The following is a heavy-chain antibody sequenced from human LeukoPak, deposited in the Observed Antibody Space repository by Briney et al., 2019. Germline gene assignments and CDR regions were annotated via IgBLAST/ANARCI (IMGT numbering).Heavy chain of an antibody. V-gene: IGHV3-43*02. J-gene: IGHJ4*02. CDR1: GFTFDDYA. CDR2: ISGDGGST. CDR3: AKNMCGGDCYSSYYFDY. Sequence: GGSLRLSCAASGFTFDDYAMHWVRQAPGKGLEWVSLISGDGGSTYYADSVKGGFTISRDNSKNSLYLQMNSLRTEDTALYYCAKNMCGGDCYSSYYFDYWGQGTLVTVSS. D-gene: IGHD2-21*02.